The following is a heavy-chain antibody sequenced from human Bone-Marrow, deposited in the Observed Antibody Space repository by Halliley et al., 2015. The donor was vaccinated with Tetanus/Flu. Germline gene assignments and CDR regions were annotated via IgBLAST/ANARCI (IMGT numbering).Heavy chain of an antibody. CDR2: ISAYNGNT. CDR1: GYSFNDYG. Sequence: QMQLVQSGAEVKKPGASMKVSCKASGYSFNDYGITWMRQAPGQGPEWMGWISAYNGNTKYSERLQGRLIMTTDTSTSTAYMELGSPRSDDTAGYYCARGQAGGAFGAGDYWGQGTLVTVSS. J-gene: IGHJ4*02. CDR3: ARGQAGGAFGAGDY. D-gene: IGHD3-16*01. V-gene: IGHV1-18*01.